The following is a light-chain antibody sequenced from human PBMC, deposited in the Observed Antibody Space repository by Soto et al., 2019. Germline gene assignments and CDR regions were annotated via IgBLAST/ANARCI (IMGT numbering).Light chain of an antibody. J-gene: IGKJ4*01. CDR2: GAS. CDR3: QQHNDWPLT. CDR1: QSVRSY. Sequence: EIVMTQSPATLSVSPGETATLSCRASQSVRSYLAWYQHKPGQAPTLVIYGASTRATGIPARFSGSGSGTDFTLTISSLQSEDFAVYYCQQHNDWPLTFGGGTKVDIK. V-gene: IGKV3-15*01.